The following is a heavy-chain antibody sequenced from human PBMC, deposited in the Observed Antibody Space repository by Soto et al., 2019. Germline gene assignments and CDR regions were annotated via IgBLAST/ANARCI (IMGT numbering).Heavy chain of an antibody. D-gene: IGHD3-10*01. CDR3: ARAYGTMVRGVVGDF. CDR2: ISYDGSNK. J-gene: IGHJ4*02. Sequence: QVQLVESGGGVVQPGRSLRLSCAASGFTFSSYAMHWVRQAPGKGLEWVAVISYDGSNKYYADSVKGRFTISRDNSKNTLYLQMNSLRAEDTAVYYCARAYGTMVRGVVGDFWGQGTLVTGSS. V-gene: IGHV3-30-3*01. CDR1: GFTFSSYA.